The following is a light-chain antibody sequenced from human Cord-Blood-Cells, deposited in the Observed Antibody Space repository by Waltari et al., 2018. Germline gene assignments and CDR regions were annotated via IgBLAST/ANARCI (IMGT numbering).Light chain of an antibody. CDR1: QGISSY. Sequence: DIQLTQSPSFLSASVGDRVTITCRVSQGISSYLAWYQQKPGKAPKLLIYAASTLQSLFPSRCSGSGCVTEFTRTIRSLQPEDFATYYCQQLNSDPITFGQGTRLEIK. V-gene: IGKV1-9*01. CDR3: QQLNSDPIT. J-gene: IGKJ5*01. CDR2: AAS.